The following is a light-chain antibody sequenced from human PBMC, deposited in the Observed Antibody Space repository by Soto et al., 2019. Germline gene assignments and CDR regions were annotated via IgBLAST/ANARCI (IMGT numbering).Light chain of an antibody. CDR2: SGN. CDR3: AAWDDSLTAYV. J-gene: IGLJ1*01. CDR1: SSNIGAPYD. V-gene: IGLV1-44*01. Sequence: QSVLTQPPSVSGAPGQTVIISCSGSSSNIGAPYDVNWYQQLPGAAPKLLIYSGNQRPSGVPDRFSASKSGTSASLAISGLQSEDEADYYCAAWDDSLTAYVFGPGTKVTVL.